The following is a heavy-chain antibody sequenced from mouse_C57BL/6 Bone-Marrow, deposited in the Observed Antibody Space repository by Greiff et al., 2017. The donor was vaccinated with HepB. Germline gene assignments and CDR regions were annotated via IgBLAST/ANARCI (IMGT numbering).Heavy chain of an antibody. D-gene: IGHD1-1*01. CDR1: GFNIKDDY. V-gene: IGHV14-4*01. CDR2: IDPENGDT. CDR3: TTEGYYYGGYFDV. Sequence: EVQLQQSGAELVRPGASVKLSCTASGFNIKDDYMHWVKQRPEQGLEWIGWIDPENGDTEYASKFQGKATITADTSSNTAYLQLSSLTSEDTAVYYCTTEGYYYGGYFDVWGTGTMVTVSS. J-gene: IGHJ1*03.